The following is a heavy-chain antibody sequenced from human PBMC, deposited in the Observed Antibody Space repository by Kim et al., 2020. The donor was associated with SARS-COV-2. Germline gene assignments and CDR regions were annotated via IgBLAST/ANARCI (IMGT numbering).Heavy chain of an antibody. CDR1: SGSTSGNY. J-gene: IGHJ4*02. Sequence: SETLSLTCTVSSGSTSGNYWSWIRQSPGKDLEWIGYIYYSGSTNLNPSLESRVTMSIDNSKNQFSLRLSSVTAADSAVYYCARHGKGGTLSYSNLVWSFDYWGQGTLVTVSS. CDR2: IYYSGST. CDR3: ARHGKGGTLSYSNLVWSFDY. V-gene: IGHV4-59*08. D-gene: IGHD3-10*01.